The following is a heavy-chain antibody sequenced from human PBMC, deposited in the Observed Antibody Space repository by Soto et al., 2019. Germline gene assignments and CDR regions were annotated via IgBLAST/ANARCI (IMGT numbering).Heavy chain of an antibody. CDR1: GFPVSTYS. J-gene: IGHJ5*02. V-gene: IGHV3-30-3*01. CDR2: ISYDGTKK. CDR3: VRCWGTGDGSDLGCNWFNP. Sequence: QVQVVESGGGVVQPGRSLRLSCAASGFPVSTYSMYWIRQAPGKGLEWVALISYDGTKKDYADSVKGRFTISRDNSMNTVYLQMNSLRSDDTSVYYCVRCWGTGDGSDLGCNWFNPWGQGTLVTVSS. D-gene: IGHD3-16*01.